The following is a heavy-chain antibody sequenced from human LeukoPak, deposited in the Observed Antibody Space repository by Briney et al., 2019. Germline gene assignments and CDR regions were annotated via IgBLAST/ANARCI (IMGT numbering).Heavy chain of an antibody. CDR2: ISWNSGSI. J-gene: IGHJ4*02. CDR3: AKAQYDSSGYHFDY. D-gene: IGHD3-22*01. Sequence: GGSLRLSCAASGFTFDGYAMHWVRQAPGKGLEWVSGISWNSGSIGYADSVKGRFTISRDNAKNSLYLQMNSLRAEDTALYYCAKAQYDSSGYHFDYWGQGTLVTVSS. V-gene: IGHV3-9*01. CDR1: GFTFDGYA.